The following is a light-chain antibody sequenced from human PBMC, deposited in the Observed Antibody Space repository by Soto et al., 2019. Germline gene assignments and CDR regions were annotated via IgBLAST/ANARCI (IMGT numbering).Light chain of an antibody. J-gene: IGLJ1*01. CDR2: RNN. V-gene: IGLV1-47*01. CDR1: SSNIGSNY. CDR3: AAWDDSLSGLYV. Sequence: QSVLNQPPSASGTPGQRVTISCSGSSSNIGSNYVYWYQQLPGTAPKLLIYRNNQRPSGVPDRFSGSKSGTSASLAISGLRSEDEAEYYCAAWDDSLSGLYVFGTG.